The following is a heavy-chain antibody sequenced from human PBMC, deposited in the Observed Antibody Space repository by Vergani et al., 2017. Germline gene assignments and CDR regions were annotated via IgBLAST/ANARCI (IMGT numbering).Heavy chain of an antibody. Sequence: EVQLLESGGGLVQPGGSLRLSCAASGFTFSTYAMTWVRQAPGKGLEWVSTISSDGGSTYYADSVKGRFTISRDNSKNTLSLQMNSLRVEDTAVYYCARDRVGSGTSCYSCWYFDLWGRGTLVTVSS. CDR3: ARDRVGSGTSCYSCWYFDL. CDR2: ISSDGGST. D-gene: IGHD2-2*02. J-gene: IGHJ2*01. V-gene: IGHV3-23*01. CDR1: GFTFSTYA.